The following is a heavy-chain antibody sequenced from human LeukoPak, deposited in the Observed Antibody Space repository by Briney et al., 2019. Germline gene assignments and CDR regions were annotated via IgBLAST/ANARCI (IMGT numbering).Heavy chain of an antibody. V-gene: IGHV4-61*02. Sequence: NPSETLSLTCTVSGGSISSGSYYWSWIRQPAGKGLEWIGRIYTSGSTNYNPSLKSRVTISVDTSKNQFSLKLSSVTAADTAVYYCARDHKQWLVGPYYYYYMDVWGKGTTVTISS. CDR2: IYTSGST. CDR3: ARDHKQWLVGPYYYYYMDV. J-gene: IGHJ6*03. D-gene: IGHD6-19*01. CDR1: GGSISSGSYY.